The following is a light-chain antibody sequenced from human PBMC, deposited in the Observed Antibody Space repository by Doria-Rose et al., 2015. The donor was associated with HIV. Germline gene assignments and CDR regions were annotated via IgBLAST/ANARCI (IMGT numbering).Light chain of an antibody. V-gene: IGKV3-20*01. CDR1: QSFSSTY. J-gene: IGKJ1*01. Sequence: DIVMTQSSGTLSLSPGERATLSCRASQSFSSTYLAWCQQKPGQAPSLLIYDGSTRATGIPDRFSASGSGTDFTLSINRLEPEDFAPYYCHQYGTSWTFGQGTKVEI. CDR3: HQYGTSWT. CDR2: DGS.